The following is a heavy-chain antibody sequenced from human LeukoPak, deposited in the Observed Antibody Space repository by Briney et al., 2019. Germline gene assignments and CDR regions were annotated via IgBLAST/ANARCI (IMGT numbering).Heavy chain of an antibody. D-gene: IGHD3-16*01. CDR1: GYTFISYG. Sequence: ASVTVSCKASGYTFISYGITWVRQAPGQGLEWLGWISAYNGNIDYAQKLQGRVTLTTDTSTSTAYMEVRSLRSDDTAVYYCARGDFISSRDYLFFFDYWGQGSLVTVSS. CDR2: ISAYNGNI. J-gene: IGHJ4*01. V-gene: IGHV1-18*01. CDR3: ARGDFISSRDYLFFFDY.